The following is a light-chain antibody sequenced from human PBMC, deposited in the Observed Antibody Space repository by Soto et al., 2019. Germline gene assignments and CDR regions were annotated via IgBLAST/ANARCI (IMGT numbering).Light chain of an antibody. CDR1: QSVLYNSNNKHY. Sequence: DIVMTQSPDSLAVSLGERATINCKSSQSVLYNSNNKHYLAWYQQKSGQSPKLLINWASTREVGVPDRFSGRGSGTDFTLTISTPLAEDAAVSYCQQYYTNPYSFGQGTKVAIK. J-gene: IGKJ2*01. V-gene: IGKV4-1*01. CDR3: QQYYTNPYS. CDR2: WAS.